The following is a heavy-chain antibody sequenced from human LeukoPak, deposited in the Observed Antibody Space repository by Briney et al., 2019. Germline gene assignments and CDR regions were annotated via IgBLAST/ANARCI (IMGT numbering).Heavy chain of an antibody. Sequence: PSETLSLTCTVSDDSISSSSYYWGWIRQPPGKGLEWIGSIYHSGSVFYNPSLKSRATISVDTSKNQFSLRLTSVTAADTAVYYCAKPTSFYGDYAYWGQGALVTVSS. V-gene: IGHV4-39*01. J-gene: IGHJ4*02. CDR1: DDSISSSSYY. CDR2: IYHSGSV. CDR3: AKPTSFYGDYAY. D-gene: IGHD4-17*01.